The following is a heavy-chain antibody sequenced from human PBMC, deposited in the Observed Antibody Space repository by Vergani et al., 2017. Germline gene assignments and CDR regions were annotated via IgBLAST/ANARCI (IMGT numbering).Heavy chain of an antibody. CDR2: INPNSGGT. CDR1: GYTFIGYY. D-gene: IGHD3-16*01. CDR3: ARDIRIAFGGVNRFDY. V-gene: IGHV1-2*02. Sequence: QMQLVQSGAEVKKSGASVKVSCKASGYTFIGYYMNWVRQAPGQGLEWMGWINPNSGGTNYAQKFQGRVTMTRDTSISTAYMELSRLRSDDTAVYYCARDIRIAFGGVNRFDYWGQGTLVIVSS. J-gene: IGHJ4*02.